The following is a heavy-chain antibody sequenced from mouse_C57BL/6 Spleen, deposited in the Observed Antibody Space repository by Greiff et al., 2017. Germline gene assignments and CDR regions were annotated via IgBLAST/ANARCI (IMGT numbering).Heavy chain of an antibody. D-gene: IGHD2-2*01. CDR2: IYPGDGDT. CDR3: ARKGYDDWFAY. V-gene: IGHV1-80*01. CDR1: GYAFSSYW. J-gene: IGHJ3*01. Sequence: VQLQQSGAELVKPGASVKISCKASGYAFSSYWMNWVKQRPGKGLEWIGQIYPGDGDTNYTGKFKGKATLAADKSSSTAYMQLSSLTCEYAAVYFCARKGYDDWFAYWGQGTLVTVSA.